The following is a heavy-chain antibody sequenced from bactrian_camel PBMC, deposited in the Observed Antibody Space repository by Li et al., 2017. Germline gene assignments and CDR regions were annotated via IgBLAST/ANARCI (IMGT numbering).Heavy chain of an antibody. CDR2: ISRGGGGT. Sequence: VQLVESGGGLVQPGGSLRLSCAASGFTYSTYDMTWVRQAPGKGLEWVSVISRGGGGTFYGDSVKGRFTISLDKNTVYLQMNSLKPEDTAMYYCAADWAPACRYGRSVLDYRFSGQGTQVTVS. J-gene: IGHJ4*01. D-gene: IGHD4*01. V-gene: IGHV3S40*01. CDR1: GFTYSTYD.